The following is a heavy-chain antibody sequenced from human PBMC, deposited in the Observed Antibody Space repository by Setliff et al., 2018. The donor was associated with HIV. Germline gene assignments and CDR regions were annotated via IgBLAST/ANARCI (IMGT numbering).Heavy chain of an antibody. CDR1: GFTFSSYW. D-gene: IGHD3-22*01. V-gene: IGHV3-74*03. Sequence: LRLSCAASGFTFSSYWMHWVRQVPGKGLVWVSRIHPDGSSTTYADSVKGRFTISRDKAKNTLFLQMNSLRAEDTAVYYCAREGFYESRLDYWGQGTLVTVSS. J-gene: IGHJ4*02. CDR2: IHPDGSST. CDR3: AREGFYESRLDY.